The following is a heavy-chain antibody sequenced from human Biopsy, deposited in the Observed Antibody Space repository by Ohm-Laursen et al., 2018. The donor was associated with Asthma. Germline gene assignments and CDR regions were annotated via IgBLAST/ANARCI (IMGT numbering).Heavy chain of an antibody. D-gene: IGHD5-18*01. Sequence: SDTLSLTCTVSGASITTSPSYWSWLRLLPGKGLEWIGCIYYSGETFFNPSLKNPLFMSLDSSKNQFSLKMTSVTVADTAVYFCARNLPGYTYGPFEDWGQGTPVTVSS. J-gene: IGHJ4*02. CDR2: IYYSGET. CDR1: GASITTSPSY. V-gene: IGHV4-31*01. CDR3: ARNLPGYTYGPFED.